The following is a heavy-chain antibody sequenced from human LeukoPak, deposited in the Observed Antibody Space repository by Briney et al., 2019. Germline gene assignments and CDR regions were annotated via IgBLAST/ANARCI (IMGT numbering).Heavy chain of an antibody. D-gene: IGHD2-2*02. J-gene: IGHJ4*02. CDR2: ISSNGGST. V-gene: IGHV3-64D*06. CDR1: GFTFSSYA. CDR3: ANFINCSSTSCYNY. Sequence: GGSLRLSCSASGFTFSSYAMHWVRQAPGKGLEYVSAISSNGGSTYYADSVKGRFTISRDNSKNTLYLQMSSLRAEDTAVYYCANFINCSSTSCYNYWGQGTLVTVSS.